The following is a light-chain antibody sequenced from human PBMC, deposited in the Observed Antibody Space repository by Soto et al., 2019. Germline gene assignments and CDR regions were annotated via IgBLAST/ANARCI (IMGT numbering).Light chain of an antibody. Sequence: EMVVTQSPATLSVSPGERATLSCRASQSVATNLAWYQQKPGQAPRLLIYGASSRATGIPDRFSGSGSGTDFTLTISRLEPEDFAVYYCQQYGSSFTFGPGTKVDIK. CDR2: GAS. V-gene: IGKV3-20*01. J-gene: IGKJ3*01. CDR3: QQYGSSFT. CDR1: QSVATN.